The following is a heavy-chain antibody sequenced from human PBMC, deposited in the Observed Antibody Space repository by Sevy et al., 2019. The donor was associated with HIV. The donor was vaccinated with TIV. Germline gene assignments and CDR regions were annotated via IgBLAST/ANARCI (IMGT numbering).Heavy chain of an antibody. J-gene: IGHJ4*02. Sequence: GGSLRLSCAASGFTFSSYWMSRVRQAPGKGLEWVANIKQDGSEKYYVDSVKGRFTISRDNAKNSLYLQMNSLRAEDTAVYYCARVLRFGELLYFDYWGQGTLVTVSS. CDR3: ARVLRFGELLYFDY. CDR1: GFTFSSYW. V-gene: IGHV3-7*01. CDR2: IKQDGSEK. D-gene: IGHD3-10*01.